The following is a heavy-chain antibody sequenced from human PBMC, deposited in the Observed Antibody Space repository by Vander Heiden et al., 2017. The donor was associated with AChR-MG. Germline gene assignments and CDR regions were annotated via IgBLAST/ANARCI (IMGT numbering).Heavy chain of an antibody. CDR3: ARSGSRQHQFDY. D-gene: IGHD1-26*01. Sequence: EVQLLESGGGLVQPGGSLRLSCAASGFTFSSYAMSWVRQAPGKGLEGVSAISGDGGTTYYADSVKGHFTISRDNSENTLYLQMNSLRAEDTAVYYCARSGSRQHQFDYWGQGTLVTVSS. J-gene: IGHJ4*02. CDR2: ISGDGGTT. CDR1: GFTFSSYA. V-gene: IGHV3-23*01.